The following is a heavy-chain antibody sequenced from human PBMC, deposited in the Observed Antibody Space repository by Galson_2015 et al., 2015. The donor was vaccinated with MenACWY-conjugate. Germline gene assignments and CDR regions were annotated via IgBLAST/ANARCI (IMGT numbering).Heavy chain of an antibody. Sequence: SLRLSCAASGFTFSSYWMHWVRQPPGKGLEWVSYINADGSFSNYADSVKGRFTISTDKSKNMMYLQMDGLGDEDTAVYFCARDSNWSFDSWGQGTLVTVSS. J-gene: IGHJ4*02. D-gene: IGHD6-13*01. CDR1: GFTFSSYW. CDR2: INADGSFS. CDR3: ARDSNWSFDS. V-gene: IGHV3-74*01.